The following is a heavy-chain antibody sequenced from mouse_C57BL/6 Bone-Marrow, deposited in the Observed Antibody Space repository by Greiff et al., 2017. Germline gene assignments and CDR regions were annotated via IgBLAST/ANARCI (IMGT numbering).Heavy chain of an antibody. Sequence: EVQLQQFGAELVKPGASVTISCKASGYTFTDYNMDWVKQSHGKSLEWIGDINPNYGSTSSNQKFKGKATLTVDTYSTTAYMALRSLTSEDTAVYYCARRSYYCTMDYWGQGTSVTVSS. CDR3: ARRSYYCTMDY. D-gene: IGHD2-12*01. J-gene: IGHJ4*01. CDR2: INPNYGST. V-gene: IGHV1-18*01. CDR1: GYTFTDYN.